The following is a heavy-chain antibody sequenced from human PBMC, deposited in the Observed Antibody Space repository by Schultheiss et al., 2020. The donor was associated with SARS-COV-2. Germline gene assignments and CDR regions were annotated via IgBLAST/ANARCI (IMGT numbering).Heavy chain of an antibody. D-gene: IGHD6-19*01. CDR3: ARQEEGSGWYGY. J-gene: IGHJ4*02. CDR2: INHSGST. Sequence: SETLSLTCTVSGGSISSYYWSWIRQPPGKGLEWIGEINHSGSTNYNPSLKSRVTISVDTSKNQFSLKLSSVTAADTAVYYCARQEEGSGWYGYWGQGTLVTVSS. V-gene: IGHV4-34*01. CDR1: GGSISSYY.